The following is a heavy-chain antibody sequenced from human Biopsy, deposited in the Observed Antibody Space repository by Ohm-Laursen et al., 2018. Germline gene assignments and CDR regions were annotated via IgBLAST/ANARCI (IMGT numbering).Heavy chain of an antibody. Sequence: GTLSLTCTVSGGSFTGHYWSWIRQPPGKGLEWIGHISYTGYTSYNASLKSRVTISVDTSRNHFSLRLSSVTAADTAVYYCASAGYNPDWNLDLWGRGTRVTVSS. V-gene: IGHV4-59*11. CDR3: ASAGYNPDWNLDL. CDR1: GGSFTGHY. J-gene: IGHJ2*01. CDR2: ISYTGYT. D-gene: IGHD5-24*01.